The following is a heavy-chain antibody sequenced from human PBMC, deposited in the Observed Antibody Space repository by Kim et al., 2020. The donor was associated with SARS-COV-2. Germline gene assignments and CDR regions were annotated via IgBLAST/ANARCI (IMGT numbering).Heavy chain of an antibody. CDR3: ARGEYCGGDCYSQYFDM. J-gene: IGHJ3*02. V-gene: IGHV1-69*01. D-gene: IGHD2-21*02. Sequence: FQGRVTITGDESTSTAYMELSSLRSEDTAVYYCARGEYCGGDCYSQYFDMWGQGTMVTVSS.